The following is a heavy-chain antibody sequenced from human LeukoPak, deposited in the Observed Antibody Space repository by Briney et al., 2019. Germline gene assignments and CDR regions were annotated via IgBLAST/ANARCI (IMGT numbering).Heavy chain of an antibody. V-gene: IGHV3-7*04. CDR2: IKQDGGDK. CDR1: GFSSSNYW. J-gene: IGHJ4*02. D-gene: IGHD1-26*01. CDR3: ARYSGSQGVEY. Sequence: GGSLRLSCAASGFSSSNYWMSWVRQAPGTGLEWVANIKQDGGDKHYVDSVKGRFSVSRDNAKNSLYLQMNGLRAEDTAVYYCARYSGSQGVEYWGQGTLVTVSS.